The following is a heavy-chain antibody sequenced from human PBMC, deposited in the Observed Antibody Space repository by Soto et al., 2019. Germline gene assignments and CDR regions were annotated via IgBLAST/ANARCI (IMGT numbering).Heavy chain of an antibody. CDR3: SRGCTISPSAFDI. CDR1: GYTFTSYY. D-gene: IGHD3-3*01. J-gene: IGHJ3*02. V-gene: IGHV1-46*03. CDR2: INPSGGST. Sequence: ASVKVSCKASGYTFTSYYMHWVRQAPGQGLEWMGIINPSGGSTSYAQKFQGRVTMTRDTSTSTVYMELSSLRSEDTAVYYFSRGCTISPSAFDIWGKGSMVTVS.